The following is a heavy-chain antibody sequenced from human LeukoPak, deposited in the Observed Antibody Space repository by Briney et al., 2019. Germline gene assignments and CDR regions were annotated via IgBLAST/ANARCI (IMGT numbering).Heavy chain of an antibody. J-gene: IGHJ3*02. V-gene: IGHV3-30*02. D-gene: IGHD3-10*01. CDR3: AKASGVPWADYAFDI. CDR2: IQYDGSNK. Sequence: PGGSLRLSCATSDSTFSGYGIHWVRQAPGKGLEWVAFIQYDGSNKYYADSVKGRITISRDNSKNTLYLQMNSLRAEDTAVYYCAKASGVPWADYAFDIWGQGTMVTVSS. CDR1: DSTFSGYG.